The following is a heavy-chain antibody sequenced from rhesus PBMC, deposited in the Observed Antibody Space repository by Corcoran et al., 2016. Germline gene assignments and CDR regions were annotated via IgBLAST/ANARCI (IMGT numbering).Heavy chain of an antibody. V-gene: IGHV1-198*02. J-gene: IGHJ1*01. CDR2: IIHLVRIT. D-gene: IGHD3-34*01. CDR3: ARGQTGVIIHFEF. CDR1: GFNFGSYA. Sequence: QVQLVQSGAEVKKPGASVKVSCQASGFNFGSYAISWVRQAPGPGGEWMGLIIHLVRITNYAGKFQGRVTITADTSTSTAYMELSSLRSEDTAVYYCARGQTGVIIHFEFWGQGALVTVSS.